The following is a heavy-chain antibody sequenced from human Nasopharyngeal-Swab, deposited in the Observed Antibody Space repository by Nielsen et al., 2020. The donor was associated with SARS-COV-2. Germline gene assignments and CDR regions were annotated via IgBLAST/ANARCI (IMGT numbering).Heavy chain of an antibody. CDR2: ISGSGCST. Sequence: WIRQPPGKGLEWVSAISGSGCSTYYADSVKGRFTISRDNSKNTLYLQMNSLRAEDTAVYYCAKNPPFSDYFDYWGQGTLVTVSS. V-gene: IGHV3-23*01. CDR3: AKNPPFSDYFDY. J-gene: IGHJ4*02.